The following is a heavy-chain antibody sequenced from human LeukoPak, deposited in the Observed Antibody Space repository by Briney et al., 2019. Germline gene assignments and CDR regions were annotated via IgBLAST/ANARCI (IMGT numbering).Heavy chain of an antibody. V-gene: IGHV4-38-2*02. D-gene: IGHD3-22*01. J-gene: IGHJ4*02. Sequence: SETLSLTCTVSGYSISSGYYWGWIRQPPGKGLEWIGSIYHSGSTYYNPSLKSRVTISVDTSKNQFSLKLSSVTAADTAVYYCAGVRSGGRYYDSSGYPNYYFDYWGQGTLVTVSS. CDR1: GYSISSGYY. CDR3: AGVRSGGRYYDSSGYPNYYFDY. CDR2: IYHSGST.